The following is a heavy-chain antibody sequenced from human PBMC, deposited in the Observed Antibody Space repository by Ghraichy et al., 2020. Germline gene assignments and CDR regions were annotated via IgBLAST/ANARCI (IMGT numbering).Heavy chain of an antibody. J-gene: IGHJ4*02. CDR2: ISSSSGYI. V-gene: IGHV3-21*01. Sequence: GGSLRLSCAASGFPFSSYSMNWVRQAPGKGLEWVSSISSSSGYIYYADSVKGRFTISRDNAENSLYLQMNSLRAEDTAVYYCASGYSSGWYRFPGYWGQGTLVTVSS. CDR1: GFPFSSYS. D-gene: IGHD6-19*01. CDR3: ASGYSSGWYRFPGY.